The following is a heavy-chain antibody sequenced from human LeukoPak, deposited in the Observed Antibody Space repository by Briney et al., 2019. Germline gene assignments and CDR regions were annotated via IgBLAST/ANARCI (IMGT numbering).Heavy chain of an antibody. CDR3: ARDSDRLRFLEWLLGYFAY. V-gene: IGHV1-46*01. D-gene: IGHD3-3*01. Sequence: ASVKVSCKASGYTFTSYYMHWMRQAPGQGLEWMGIINPSGGSTSYAQKFQGRVTMTRDTSTSTVYMELSSLRSEDTAVYYCARDSDRLRFLEWLLGYFAYWGQGTLVTVSS. CDR1: GYTFTSYY. J-gene: IGHJ4*02. CDR2: INPSGGST.